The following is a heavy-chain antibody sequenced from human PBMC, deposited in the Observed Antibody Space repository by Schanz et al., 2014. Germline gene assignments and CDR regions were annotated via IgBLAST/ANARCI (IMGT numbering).Heavy chain of an antibody. J-gene: IGHJ5*02. CDR1: GFTFSSYW. Sequence: EVQLVESGGGLVQPGGSLRLSCAASGFTFSSYWMHWVRQVPGKGLVWVSRIKSDGSSTSYADSVKGRFTISRDNAKNTLHLQMNSLRAEDTAVYYCARPALWFGDNCFDPWGQGTLVTVSS. CDR3: ARPALWFGDNCFDP. D-gene: IGHD3-10*01. CDR2: IKSDGSST. V-gene: IGHV3-74*01.